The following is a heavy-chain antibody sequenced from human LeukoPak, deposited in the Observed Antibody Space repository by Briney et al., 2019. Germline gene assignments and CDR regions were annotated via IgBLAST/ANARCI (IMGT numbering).Heavy chain of an antibody. CDR2: IYYSGST. D-gene: IGHD3-10*01. V-gene: IGHV4-59*01. J-gene: IGHJ4*02. CDR1: GGSISSYY. CDR3: ARDAYYYGSGNTLGY. Sequence: KPSETLSLTCTVSGGSISSYYRSWIRQPPGKGLEWIGYIYYSGSTNYNPSLKSRVTISVDTSKNQFSLKLSSVTAADTAVYYCARDAYYYGSGNTLGYWGQGTLVTVSS.